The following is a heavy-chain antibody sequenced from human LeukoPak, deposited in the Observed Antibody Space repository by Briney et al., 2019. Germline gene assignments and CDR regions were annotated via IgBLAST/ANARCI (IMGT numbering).Heavy chain of an antibody. CDR2: ISYDGSNK. J-gene: IGHJ4*02. CDR1: GFTFSSYG. Sequence: GGSLRLSCAASGFTFSSYGMHWARQAPGKGLEWVAVISYDGSNKYYADSVKGRFTISRDNSKNTLYLQMNSLRAEDTAVYYCAKDLSRIVVVTALDYWGQGTLVTVSS. V-gene: IGHV3-30*18. CDR3: AKDLSRIVVVTALDY. D-gene: IGHD3-22*01.